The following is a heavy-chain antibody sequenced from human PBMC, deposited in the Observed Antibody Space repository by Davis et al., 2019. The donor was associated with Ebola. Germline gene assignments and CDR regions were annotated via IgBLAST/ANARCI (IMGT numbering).Heavy chain of an antibody. Sequence: AASVKVSCKASGYTFTSYGISWVRQAPGQGLEWMGWISAYNGNTNYAQNVQGRVIMTSDTATTTAYMEVGSLRSDDTAVYYCARGGIQLWSSLVSWGQGTLVTVSS. CDR3: ARGGIQLWSSLVS. V-gene: IGHV1-18*04. CDR2: ISAYNGNT. D-gene: IGHD5-18*01. J-gene: IGHJ5*02. CDR1: GYTFTSYG.